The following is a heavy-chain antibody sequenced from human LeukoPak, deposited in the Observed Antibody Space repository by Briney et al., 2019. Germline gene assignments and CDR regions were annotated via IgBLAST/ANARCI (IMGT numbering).Heavy chain of an antibody. V-gene: IGHV4-59*01. CDR2: IYYSGST. Sequence: SETLSLTCTVSGGSISSYYWSWIRQPPGKGLEWIGYIYYSGSTNYNPSLKSRVTISVDTSKNQFSLKLTSVTAADTAVYYCARGGGETYSYGYYFDYWGQGTLVTVSS. J-gene: IGHJ4*02. CDR1: GGSISSYY. D-gene: IGHD5-18*01. CDR3: ARGGGETYSYGYYFDY.